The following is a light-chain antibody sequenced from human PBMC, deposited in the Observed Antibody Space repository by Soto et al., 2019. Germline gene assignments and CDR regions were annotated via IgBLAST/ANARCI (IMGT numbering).Light chain of an antibody. CDR1: QSVATY. J-gene: IGKJ2*01. CDR2: DAS. V-gene: IGKV3-11*01. CDR3: QQRSNWPVYT. Sequence: EVVLTQSPATLSLSPGERATLSCRASQSVATYLAWYQQKPGQAPRLLIYDASNRATGIPARFSGSGSWTDFTLTISSLEPEDFAVYYCQQRSNWPVYTFGQGTKLEIK.